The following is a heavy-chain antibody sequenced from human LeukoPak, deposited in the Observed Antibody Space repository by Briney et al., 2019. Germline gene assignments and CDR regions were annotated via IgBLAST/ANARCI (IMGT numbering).Heavy chain of an antibody. CDR2: LYYSGST. CDR1: GGSISSDY. D-gene: IGHD6-19*01. J-gene: IGHJ5*02. CDR3: ARDGSSGWYSSWFDP. V-gene: IGHV4-59*01. Sequence: SETLSLTCTVSGGSISSDYWSWIRQPPGKGLEWIGYLYYSGSTNYSPSLKSRVTISVDTSENQFSLKLSSVSAADTAVYYCARDGSSGWYSSWFDPWGQGTLVTVSS.